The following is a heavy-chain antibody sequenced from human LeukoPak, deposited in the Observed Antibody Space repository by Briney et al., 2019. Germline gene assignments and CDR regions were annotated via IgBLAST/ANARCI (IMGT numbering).Heavy chain of an antibody. CDR2: IVVGSGNT. D-gene: IGHD3-10*01. CDR1: GFTFTSSA. J-gene: IGHJ3*02. CDR3: AALWFGELTDAFDI. V-gene: IGHV1-58*01. Sequence: GTSVKVSCKASGFTFTSSAVQWVRQARGQRLEGIGWIVVGSGNTNYAQKFQERVTITRDMSTSTAYMELSSLRSEDTAVYYCAALWFGELTDAFDIWGQGTMVTVSS.